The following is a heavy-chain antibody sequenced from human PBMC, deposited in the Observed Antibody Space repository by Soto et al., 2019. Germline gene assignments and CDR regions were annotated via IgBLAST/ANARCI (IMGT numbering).Heavy chain of an antibody. V-gene: IGHV4-31*03. CDR1: GGSISSGGYY. CDR3: VSVRGVNYFDY. D-gene: IGHD3-10*01. Sequence: SETLYLTCTVSGGSISSGGYYWSWIRQHPGKGLEWIGYIYYSGSTYYNPSLKSRVTISVDTSKNQFSLKLSSVTAADTAVYYCVSVRGVNYFDYWGQGTLVTVSS. CDR2: IYYSGST. J-gene: IGHJ4*02.